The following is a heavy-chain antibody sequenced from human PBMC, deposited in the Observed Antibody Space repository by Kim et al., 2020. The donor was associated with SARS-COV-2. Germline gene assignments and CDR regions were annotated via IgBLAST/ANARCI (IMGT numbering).Heavy chain of an antibody. Sequence: SETLSLTCAVYGGSFSGYYWSWIRQPPGKGLEWIGEINHSGSTNYNPSLKSQITISVDTSKNQFSLKLTSVTAADTAVYYCARGRSRKRYCSGGSCSNWFDPWGQGTLVTVSS. CDR3: ARGRSRKRYCSGGSCSNWFDP. V-gene: IGHV4-34*01. CDR1: GGSFSGYY. D-gene: IGHD2-15*01. CDR2: INHSGST. J-gene: IGHJ5*02.